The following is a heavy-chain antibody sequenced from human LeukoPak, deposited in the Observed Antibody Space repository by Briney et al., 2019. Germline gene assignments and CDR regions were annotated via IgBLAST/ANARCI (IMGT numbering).Heavy chain of an antibody. CDR3: ATEGPGMVIKGAFDY. CDR1: GYTLTELS. J-gene: IGHJ4*02. Sequence: GASVKVSCKVSGYTLTELSMHWVRQAPGKGLEWMGGFDPEDGETIYAQKFQGRVTMTEDTSTDTAYMELSSLRSEDTAVYYCATEGPGMVIKGAFDYWGQGTLVTVSS. D-gene: IGHD3-22*01. V-gene: IGHV1-24*01. CDR2: FDPEDGET.